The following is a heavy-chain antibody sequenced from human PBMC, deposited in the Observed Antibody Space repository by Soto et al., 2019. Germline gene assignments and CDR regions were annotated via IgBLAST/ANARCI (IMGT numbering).Heavy chain of an antibody. CDR1: GYSFTGYY. Sequence: HEHLVQSGAEVKRPGASLKVSCKASGYSFTGYYIHWVRQAPGQGLEWMGWINPDSGATNYAQTFQGRATLTSDTSISAASVDLTSLTSDDTAVYYCARGDYGTGGYPFPYFDYWGQGTLVIVSS. CDR2: INPDSGAT. V-gene: IGHV1-2*02. D-gene: IGHD2-8*02. CDR3: ARGDYGTGGYPFPYFDY. J-gene: IGHJ4*02.